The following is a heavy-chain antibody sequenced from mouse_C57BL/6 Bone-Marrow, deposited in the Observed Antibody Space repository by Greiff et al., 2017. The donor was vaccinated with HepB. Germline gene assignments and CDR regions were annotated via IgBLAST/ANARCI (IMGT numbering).Heavy chain of an antibody. D-gene: IGHD1-1*01. CDR3: ARWNYYGSSPDWYFDV. Sequence: VQLQQSGPELVKPGASVKIPCKASGYTFTDYNMDWVKQSHGKSLEWIGDINPNNGGTIYNQKFKGKATLTVDKSSSTAYMELRSLTSEDTAVYYCARWNYYGSSPDWYFDVWGTGTTVTVSS. V-gene: IGHV1-18*01. J-gene: IGHJ1*03. CDR1: GYTFTDYN. CDR2: INPNNGGT.